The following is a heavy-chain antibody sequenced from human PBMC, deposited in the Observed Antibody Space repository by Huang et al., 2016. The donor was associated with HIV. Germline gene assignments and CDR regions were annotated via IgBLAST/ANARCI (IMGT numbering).Heavy chain of an antibody. Sequence: EVQLVESGGGLVKPGGSLRLSCAASGFSLDSYNMYWVRQTPGKGLQGVSSISPSSSFIDYADSVKGRFSISRDNAKNSLYLRMNNLRGEDTAVYYCARDRGQQLSPFDSWGQGTLVTVSS. CDR1: GFSLDSYN. J-gene: IGHJ4*02. CDR2: ISPSSSFI. V-gene: IGHV3-21*01. D-gene: IGHD6-13*01. CDR3: ARDRGQQLSPFDS.